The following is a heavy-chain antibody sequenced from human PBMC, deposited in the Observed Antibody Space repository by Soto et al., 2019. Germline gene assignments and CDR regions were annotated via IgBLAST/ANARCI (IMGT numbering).Heavy chain of an antibody. CDR1: GCHFRAYS. V-gene: IGHV3-48*01. CDR2: ISSTSTTL. Sequence: PGGSLRLSCGVSGCHFRAYSINWFRQAPGKGLEWIAYISSTSTTLYYADSVKGRFTISRDTDQKSLFVQIDMLRAEDPAVYYCVRHSGEYSDSWGQGTQVTVSS. CDR3: VRHSGEYSDS. D-gene: IGHD4-17*01. J-gene: IGHJ4*02.